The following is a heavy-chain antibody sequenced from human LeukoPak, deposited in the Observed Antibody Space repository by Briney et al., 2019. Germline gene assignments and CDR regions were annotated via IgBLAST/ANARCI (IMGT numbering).Heavy chain of an antibody. J-gene: IGHJ4*02. CDR3: ARGRSLYDYVWGSYRSTRYYFDY. CDR1: DASISDYY. CDR2: LSYSGST. D-gene: IGHD3-16*02. V-gene: IGHV4-59*12. Sequence: SETLSLTCTVSDASISDYYWTWIRQPPGKGLEWIGYLSYSGSTNYNPSLQSRVTISVDTSKNQFSLKLSSVTAADTAVYYCARGRSLYDYVWGSYRSTRYYFDYWGQGTLVTVSS.